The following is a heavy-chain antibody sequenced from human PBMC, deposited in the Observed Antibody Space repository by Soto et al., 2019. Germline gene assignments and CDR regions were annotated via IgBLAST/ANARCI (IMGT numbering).Heavy chain of an antibody. J-gene: IGHJ4*02. CDR3: ARQGFCSSTSCYTVDY. CDR1: GYSFTNYC. Sequence: GESLKISGKGSGYSFTNYCIGWVLQMPWKGLEWMGIIYPGDSNTRYSPSFQGQVTISADKSISTAYLQWSSLKASDTAMYYCARQGFCSSTSCYTVDYWGQGTRVTVSS. V-gene: IGHV5-51*01. CDR2: IYPGDSNT. D-gene: IGHD2-2*02.